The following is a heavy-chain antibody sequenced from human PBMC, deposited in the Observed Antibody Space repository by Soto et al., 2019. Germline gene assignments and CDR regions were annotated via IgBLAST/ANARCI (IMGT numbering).Heavy chain of an antibody. CDR3: ARDEGFIYRQLEN. CDR2: ISSSSSTI. Sequence: GGSLKLSCAASGFTFRSYSMNWVRQAPGKGLEWVSYISSSSSTIYYADTVKGRFTISRDNAKNSLYLQMNSLRDEDTAVYYCARDEGFIYRQLENWGQGTLVTVSS. J-gene: IGHJ4*02. V-gene: IGHV3-48*02. D-gene: IGHD6-13*01. CDR1: GFTFRSYS.